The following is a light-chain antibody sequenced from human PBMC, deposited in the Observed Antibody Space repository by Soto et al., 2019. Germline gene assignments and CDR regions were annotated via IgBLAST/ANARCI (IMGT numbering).Light chain of an antibody. V-gene: IGLV2-14*01. CDR1: SSDVGGYNY. Sequence: QSVLTQPASVSGSPGQSITISCTGNSSDVGGYNYVSWYQQHPGKAPKLMIYDVSNRPSGVSNCFSGSKSGNTASLTISGLQAEDEADYYCSSYTSSSTLFGGGTKLTVL. CDR2: DVS. CDR3: SSYTSSSTL. J-gene: IGLJ2*01.